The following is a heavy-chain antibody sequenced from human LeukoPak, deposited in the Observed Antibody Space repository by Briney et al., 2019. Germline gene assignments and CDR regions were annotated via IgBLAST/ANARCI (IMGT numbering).Heavy chain of an antibody. CDR1: GFTFSSHA. J-gene: IGHJ4*02. D-gene: IGHD6-19*01. CDR2: ISASGDST. V-gene: IGHV3-23*01. CDR3: AITIAVAGTGGFFDS. Sequence: GGSLRLSYAASGFTFSSHAMSWVRQAPGEGLEWVSAISASGDSTYYADSVKGRFTISRDNSKNTVYLQMNSLRAEDTAVYYCAITIAVAGTGGFFDSWSQETLVTVSS.